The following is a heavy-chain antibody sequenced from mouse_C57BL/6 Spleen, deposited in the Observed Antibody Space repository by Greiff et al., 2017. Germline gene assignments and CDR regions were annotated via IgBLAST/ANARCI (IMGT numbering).Heavy chain of an antibody. V-gene: IGHV1-75*01. CDR1: GYTFTDYY. CDR2: IFPGSGST. J-gene: IGHJ3*01. CDR3: ARSGGSGYGFAY. Sequence: QVHVKQSGPELVKPGASVKISCKASGYTFTDYYINWVKQRPGQGLEWIGWIFPGSGSTYYNEKFKGKATLTVDKSSSTAYLLLSSLTSEDSAVYFCARSGGSGYGFAYWGQGTLVTVSA. D-gene: IGHD3-2*02.